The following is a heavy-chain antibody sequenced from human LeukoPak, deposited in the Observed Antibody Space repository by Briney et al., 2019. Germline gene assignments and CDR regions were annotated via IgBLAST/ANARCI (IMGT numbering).Heavy chain of an antibody. CDR2: IYYSGST. J-gene: IGHJ3*02. Sequence: SETMSLTCTVSGGSISSYYWSWIRQPPGKGLEWIGYIYYSGSTTYNPSLKSRVTISVDTSKSQFSLKLSSVTAADTAVYYCARGANELWQTPNAFDIWGQGTMVTVSS. CDR1: GGSISSYY. CDR3: ARGANELWQTPNAFDI. V-gene: IGHV4-59*01. D-gene: IGHD1-7*01.